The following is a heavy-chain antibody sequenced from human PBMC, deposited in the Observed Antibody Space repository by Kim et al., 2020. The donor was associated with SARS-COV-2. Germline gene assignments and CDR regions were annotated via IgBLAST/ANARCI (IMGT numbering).Heavy chain of an antibody. Sequence: SGARTYYADTVKGRFTISRDNSNNALYLQMNSLRVEDTAVYYCAKRNGDYWGQGALVTVSS. CDR2: SGART. J-gene: IGHJ4*02. CDR3: AKRNGDY. V-gene: IGHV3-23*01. D-gene: IGHD2-8*01.